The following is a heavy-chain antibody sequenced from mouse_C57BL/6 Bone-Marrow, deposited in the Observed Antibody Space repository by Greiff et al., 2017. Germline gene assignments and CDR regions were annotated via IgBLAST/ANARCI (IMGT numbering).Heavy chain of an antibody. D-gene: IGHD2-3*01. CDR2: IYPRSGNT. J-gene: IGHJ2*01. CDR1: GYTFTSYG. Sequence: QVQLKQSGAELARPGASVKLSCKASGYTFTSYGISWVKQRTGQGLEWIGEIYPRSGNTYYNEKFKGKATLTADKSSSTAYMELRSLTSEDSAVYFCASYDGYCNYFDYWGQGTTLTVSS. V-gene: IGHV1-81*01. CDR3: ASYDGYCNYFDY.